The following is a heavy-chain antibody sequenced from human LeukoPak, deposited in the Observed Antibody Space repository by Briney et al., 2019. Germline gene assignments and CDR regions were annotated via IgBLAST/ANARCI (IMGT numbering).Heavy chain of an antibody. J-gene: IGHJ4*02. V-gene: IGHV3-7*01. CDR2: IKQDGSEK. Sequence: GGSLRLSCAASGFTFSSYWMSWVRQAPGKGLEWVANIKQDGSEKYYVDSVKGRFTTSRDNAKNSLYLQMNSLRAEDTAVYYCARGRVGYCSGGSCYPYFDYWGQGTLVTVSS. CDR1: GFTFSSYW. D-gene: IGHD2-15*01. CDR3: ARGRVGYCSGGSCYPYFDY.